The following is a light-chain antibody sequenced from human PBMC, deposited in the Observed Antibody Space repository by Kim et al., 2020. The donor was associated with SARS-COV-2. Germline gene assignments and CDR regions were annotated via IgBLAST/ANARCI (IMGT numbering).Light chain of an antibody. CDR3: QQYNSYSHT. V-gene: IGKV1-5*01. J-gene: IGKJ2*01. CDR1: QSISSW. Sequence: SASGGDRVTITCRASQSISSWLAWYQQKPGKAPKLLIQDASSLESGVPSRFSGSGSGTEFTLTITSLQPDDFATYYCQQYNSYSHTFGQGTKLEI. CDR2: DAS.